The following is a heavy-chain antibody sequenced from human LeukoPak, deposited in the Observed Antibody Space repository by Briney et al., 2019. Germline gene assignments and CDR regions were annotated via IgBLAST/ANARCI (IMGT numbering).Heavy chain of an antibody. D-gene: IGHD2-15*01. CDR2: INSDGSST. V-gene: IGHV3-74*01. CDR3: AREVGCSGGSCYVY. J-gene: IGHJ4*02. CDR1: GFTFSTYA. Sequence: GGSLRLSCAASGFTFSTYAMSWVRQAPGEGLVWVSRINSDGSSTSYADSVKGRFTISRDNAKNTLYLQMNSLRAEDTAVYYCAREVGCSGGSCYVYWGQGTLVTVSS.